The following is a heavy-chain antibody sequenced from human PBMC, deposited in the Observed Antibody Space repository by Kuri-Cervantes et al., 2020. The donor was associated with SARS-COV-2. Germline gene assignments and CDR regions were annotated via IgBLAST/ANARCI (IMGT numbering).Heavy chain of an antibody. J-gene: IGHJ6*02. Sequence: GGSLRLSCAASGFTFSSYGMHWVRQAPGKGLEWVAVIWYDGSNKYYADSVKGRFTISRDNSKNALYLQMNSLRAEDTAAYYCARDGSDDFWSGHELGMDVWGQGTTVTVSS. D-gene: IGHD3-3*01. V-gene: IGHV3-33*01. CDR3: ARDGSDDFWSGHELGMDV. CDR2: IWYDGSNK. CDR1: GFTFSSYG.